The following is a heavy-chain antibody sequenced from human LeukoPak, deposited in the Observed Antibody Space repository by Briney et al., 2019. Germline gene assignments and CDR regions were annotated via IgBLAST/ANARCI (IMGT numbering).Heavy chain of an antibody. CDR3: ARDRSYDFWSGYYRNNWFDP. Sequence: SETLSLTCTVSGGSISSYYWSWLRQPPGKGLEWIGYIYYSGSTNYNPSLKSRVTISVDTSKNQFSLKLSSVTAADTAVYYCARDRSYDFWSGYYRNNWFDPWGQGTLVTVSS. D-gene: IGHD3-3*01. CDR2: IYYSGST. CDR1: GGSISSYY. J-gene: IGHJ5*02. V-gene: IGHV4-59*01.